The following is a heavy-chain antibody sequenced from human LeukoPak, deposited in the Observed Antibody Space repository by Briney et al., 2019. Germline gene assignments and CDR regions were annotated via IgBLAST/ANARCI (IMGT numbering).Heavy chain of an antibody. V-gene: IGHV3-23*01. CDR1: GFTFSSYA. CDR3: AKRVEGYDAF. J-gene: IGHJ4*02. CDR2: ISGSGGST. Sequence: PGGSLRLSCAASGFTFSSYAMSWVRQAPGKGLDWASAISGSGGSTYYADSVKGRFNISRDNSKNTLYLQMNSLRAEDTAVYYCAKRVEGYDAFWGQGTLVTVSS. D-gene: IGHD5-18*01.